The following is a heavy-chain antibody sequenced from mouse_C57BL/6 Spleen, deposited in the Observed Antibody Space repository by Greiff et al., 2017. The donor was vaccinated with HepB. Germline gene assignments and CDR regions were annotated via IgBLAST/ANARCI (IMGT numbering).Heavy chain of an antibody. J-gene: IGHJ3*01. Sequence: EVMLVESGGGLVKPGGSLKLSCAASGFTFSDYGMHWVRQAPEKGLEWVAYISSGSSTIYYADTVKGRFTISRDNAKNTLFLQMTSLRSEDTAMYYCARSDYDVWFAYWGQGTLVTVSA. CDR2: ISSGSSTI. CDR3: ARSDYDVWFAY. D-gene: IGHD2-4*01. CDR1: GFTFSDYG. V-gene: IGHV5-17*01.